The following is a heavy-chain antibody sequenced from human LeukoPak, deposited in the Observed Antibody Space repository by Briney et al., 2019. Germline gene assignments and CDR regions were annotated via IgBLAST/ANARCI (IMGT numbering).Heavy chain of an antibody. V-gene: IGHV1-69*05. Sequence: SVKVSCKASGGTFSSYAISWVRQAPGQGLEWMGRIIPIFGTANYAQKFHGRVTITTDESTRTAYMELSSLRSEDTAVYYCARVVSGWYGGVYYYYMDVWGKGTTVTVSS. CDR1: GGTFSSYA. J-gene: IGHJ6*03. D-gene: IGHD6-19*01. CDR2: IIPIFGTA. CDR3: ARVVSGWYGGVYYYYMDV.